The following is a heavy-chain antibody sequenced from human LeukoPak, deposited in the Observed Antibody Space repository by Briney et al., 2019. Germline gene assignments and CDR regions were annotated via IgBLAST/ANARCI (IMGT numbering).Heavy chain of an antibody. CDR2: IYYRGNT. J-gene: IGHJ4*02. Sequence: SETLSLTCTVSGDSISNYNWNWIRKPPGKGLEWIGYIYYRGNTNYNPSLKSRLTISADTSKSQFSLRVTSVTAALTAMYYCARARTRGNNWYFDYWGQGTVVIVSS. CDR3: ARARTRGNNWYFDY. V-gene: IGHV4-59*01. D-gene: IGHD1-1*01. CDR1: GDSISNYN.